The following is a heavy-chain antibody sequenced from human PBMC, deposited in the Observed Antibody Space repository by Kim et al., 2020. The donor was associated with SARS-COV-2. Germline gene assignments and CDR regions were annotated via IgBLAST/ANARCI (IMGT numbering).Heavy chain of an antibody. CDR1: GFTFSSYW. V-gene: IGHV3-7*03. D-gene: IGHD1-1*01. CDR2: IKQDGSEK. J-gene: IGHJ6*02. Sequence: GGSLRLSCAASGFTFSSYWMSWVRQAPGKGLEWVANIKQDGSEKYYVDSVKGRFTISRDNAKNSLYLQMNSLRAEDTAVYYCAREEVTGTTHGYYGMDVWGQGTPVTVSS. CDR3: AREEVTGTTHGYYGMDV.